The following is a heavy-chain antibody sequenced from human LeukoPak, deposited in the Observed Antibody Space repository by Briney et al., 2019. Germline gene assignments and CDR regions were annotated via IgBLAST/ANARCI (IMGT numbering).Heavy chain of an antibody. CDR1: GFTFSSYS. Sequence: GGSLRLSCAASGFTFSSYSMNWVRQAPGKGLEGVSSISSSSSYIYYADSVKGRFTISRDNAKNSLYLQMNSLRAEDTAVYYCARGLAAAGQNTGSAFDYWGQGTLVTVSS. CDR2: ISSSSSYI. D-gene: IGHD6-13*01. V-gene: IGHV3-21*01. J-gene: IGHJ4*02. CDR3: ARGLAAAGQNTGSAFDY.